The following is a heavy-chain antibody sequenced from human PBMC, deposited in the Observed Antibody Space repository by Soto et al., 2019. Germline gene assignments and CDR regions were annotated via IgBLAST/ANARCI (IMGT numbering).Heavy chain of an antibody. J-gene: IGHJ6*02. Sequence: GASVKVSCKASGYTFTSYGISWVRQAPGQGLEWMGWISADNGNTNYAQKFQGRVTMTKDTSTDTAYMELSSLRSEDTAVYYCATVTGRITFNPYGMDVWGQGTTVTVSS. D-gene: IGHD1-20*01. CDR1: GYTFTSYG. V-gene: IGHV1-18*01. CDR3: ATVTGRITFNPYGMDV. CDR2: ISADNGNT.